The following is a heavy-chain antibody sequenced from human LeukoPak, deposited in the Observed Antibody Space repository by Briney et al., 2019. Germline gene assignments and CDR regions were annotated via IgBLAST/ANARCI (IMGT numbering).Heavy chain of an antibody. Sequence: SGPTLVNPTQTLTLTCTFSGFSLSTSGVGVGWIRQPPGKALEWLALIYWNDDKRYSPSLKRRLTITKDTSKNQVVLTMTNMDPVDTATYYCAHQIPMTCSGTSCLDAFDIWGQGTMVTVSS. V-gene: IGHV2-5*01. J-gene: IGHJ3*02. CDR1: GFSLSTSGVG. CDR3: AHQIPMTCSGTSCLDAFDI. CDR2: IYWNDDK. D-gene: IGHD2-2*01.